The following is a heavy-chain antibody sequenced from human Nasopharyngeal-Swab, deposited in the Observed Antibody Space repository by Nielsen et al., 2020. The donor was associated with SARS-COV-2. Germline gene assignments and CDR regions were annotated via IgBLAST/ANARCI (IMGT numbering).Heavy chain of an antibody. CDR1: GGSISSYY. J-gene: IGHJ4*02. CDR2: IYYSGST. Sequence: SETLSLTCTVSGGSISSYYWSWIRQPPGKGLEWIGYIYYSGSTNYNPSLKSRVTISVDTSKNQFSLKLSSVTAADTAVYYCARDLFLGAMSELGYWGQGTLVTVSS. D-gene: IGHD3-16*01. CDR3: ARDLFLGAMSELGY. V-gene: IGHV4-59*01.